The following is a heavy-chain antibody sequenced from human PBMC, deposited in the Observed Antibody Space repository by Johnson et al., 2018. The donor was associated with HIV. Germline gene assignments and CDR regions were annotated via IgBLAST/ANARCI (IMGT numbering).Heavy chain of an antibody. CDR2: ISSSGSTI. CDR3: ARAAYSGSHHDAFDI. J-gene: IGHJ3*02. CDR1: GFTFSDYY. V-gene: IGHV3-11*04. D-gene: IGHD1-26*01. Sequence: VQLVESGGGLVQPGGSLRLSCAASGFTFSDYYMSWIRQAPGKGLEWVSYISSSGSTISYADSVQGRFTISRDNAKNSLYLQMNSLRAEDTAVYYCARAAYSGSHHDAFDIWGQGTMVTVSS.